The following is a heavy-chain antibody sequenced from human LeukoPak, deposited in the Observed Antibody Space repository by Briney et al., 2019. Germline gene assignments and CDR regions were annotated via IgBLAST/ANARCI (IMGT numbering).Heavy chain of an antibody. CDR3: ARVGKWGGYDSGRFNYYYGMDV. V-gene: IGHV1-3*01. J-gene: IGHJ6*04. CDR2: XXXXXXXT. Sequence: ASVKVSCKASGYTFTSYAMHWVRQAPGQRLEXXXXXXXXXXXTKYSQKFQGRVTITRDTSASTAYMELSGLRSEDTAVYYCARVGKWGGYDSGRFNYYYGMDVWGKGTTVTVSS. D-gene: IGHD5-12*01. CDR1: GYTFTSYA.